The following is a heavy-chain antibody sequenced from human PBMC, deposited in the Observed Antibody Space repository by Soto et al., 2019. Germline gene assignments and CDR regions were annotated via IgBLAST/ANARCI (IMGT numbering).Heavy chain of an antibody. V-gene: IGHV1-69*13. D-gene: IGHD3-10*01. CDR2: IIPIFGTA. CDR3: AIGLTFESAPSWLGELLFSFYR. J-gene: IGHJ5*02. Sequence: SVQVSCKASGGTFSSYAISWVRQAPGQGLEWMGGIIPIFGTANYAQKFQGRVTITADESTSTAYMELSSLRSEDTAVYYCAIGLTFESAPSWLGELLFSFYRWGQRALVTVS. CDR1: GGTFSSYA.